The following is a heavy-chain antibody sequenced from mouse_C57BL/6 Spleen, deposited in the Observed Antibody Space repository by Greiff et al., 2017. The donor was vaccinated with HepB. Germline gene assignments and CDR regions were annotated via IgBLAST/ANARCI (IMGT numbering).Heavy chain of an antibody. CDR1: GYTFTDYY. CDR2: IGPGSGST. D-gene: IGHD1-1*01. CDR3: ARSGSYYYGSSYAMDY. Sequence: QVQLQQSGAELVKPGASVKISCKASGYTFTDYYINWVKQRPGQGLEWIGKIGPGSGSTYYNEKFKGKATLTADKSSSTAYMQLSSLTSEDSAVYFYARSGSYYYGSSYAMDYWGQGTSVTVSS. V-gene: IGHV1-77*01. J-gene: IGHJ4*01.